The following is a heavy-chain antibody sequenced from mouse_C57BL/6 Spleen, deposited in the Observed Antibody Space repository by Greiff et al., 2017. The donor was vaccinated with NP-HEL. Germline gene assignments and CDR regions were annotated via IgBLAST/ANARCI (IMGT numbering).Heavy chain of an antibody. CDR2: INPSTGGT. Sequence: VQLKESGPELVKPGASVKISCKASGYSFTGYYMNWVKQSPEKSLEWIGEINPSTGGTTYNQKFKAKATLTVDKSSSTAYMQLKSLTSEDSAVYYCARDWDGLDYAMDYWGQGTSVTVSS. CDR1: GYSFTGYY. V-gene: IGHV1-42*01. CDR3: ARDWDGLDYAMDY. D-gene: IGHD4-1*01. J-gene: IGHJ4*01.